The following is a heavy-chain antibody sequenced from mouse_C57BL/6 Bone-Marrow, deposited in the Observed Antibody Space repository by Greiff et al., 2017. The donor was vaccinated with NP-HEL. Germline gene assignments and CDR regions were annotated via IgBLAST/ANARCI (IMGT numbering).Heavy chain of an antibody. CDR2: IDPSDSYT. V-gene: IGHV1-59*01. J-gene: IGHJ2*01. CDR1: GYTFTSYW. CDR3: ARSDGSSSYYFDY. Sequence: QVQLQQPGAELVRPGTSVKLSCKASGYTFTSYWMHWVKQRPGQGLEWIGVIDPSDSYTNYNQKFKGKATLTVDKSSSTAYMQLSSLTSEDSAVYYCARSDGSSSYYFDYWGQGTTLTVSS. D-gene: IGHD1-1*01.